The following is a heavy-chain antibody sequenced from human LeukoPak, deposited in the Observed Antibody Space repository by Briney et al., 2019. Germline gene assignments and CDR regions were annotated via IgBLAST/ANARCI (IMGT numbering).Heavy chain of an antibody. CDR2: ISASSNFI. CDR3: ARDPGYSSGWFDY. CDR1: GFTFSSYS. Sequence: PGGSLRLSCVVSGFTFSSYSMSWVRQAPGKGLEWVSSISASSNFISYADSVKGRFTISRHNAKKSLYLQMNSVRAEDTAVYYCARDPGYSSGWFDYWGQGALVTVSS. D-gene: IGHD6-19*01. V-gene: IGHV3-21*01. J-gene: IGHJ4*02.